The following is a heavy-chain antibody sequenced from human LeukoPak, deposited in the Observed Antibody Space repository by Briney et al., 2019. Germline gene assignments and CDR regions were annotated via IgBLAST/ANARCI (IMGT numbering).Heavy chain of an antibody. Sequence: ASVKVSCKASGYTFTGYYMHWVRQAPGQGLEWMGWFNPNSGGTNYAQKFQDRVTMTRDTSINTAYMELSRQRFDETAVYYCARGGGXXXGVXXXWGQGTLVTVSS. CDR2: FNPNSGGT. CDR3: ARGGGXXXGVXXX. J-gene: IGHJ4*02. CDR1: GYTFTGYY. V-gene: IGHV1-2*02. D-gene: IGHD3-3*01.